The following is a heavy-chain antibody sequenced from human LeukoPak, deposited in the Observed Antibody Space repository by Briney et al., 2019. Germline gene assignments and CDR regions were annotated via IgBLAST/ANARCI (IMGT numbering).Heavy chain of an antibody. V-gene: IGHV3-7*01. Sequence: PGGSLRLSCAASGFTVSNNYMSWVRQAPGKGLEWVDNTKEDGSQIYYVDSVRGRFTISRDSAKNSVYLQMNSLRAEDTAVYYCAGSSGWLFDYWGQGSLVAVSS. CDR1: GFTVSNNY. CDR2: TKEDGSQI. CDR3: AGSSGWLFDY. D-gene: IGHD6-19*01. J-gene: IGHJ4*02.